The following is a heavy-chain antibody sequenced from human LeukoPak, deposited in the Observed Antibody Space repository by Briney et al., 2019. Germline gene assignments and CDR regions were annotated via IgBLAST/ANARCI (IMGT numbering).Heavy chain of an antibody. CDR3: ARDLYSGYDFNY. D-gene: IGHD5-12*01. Sequence: PSETLSLTCTVSGGSISSYYWSWIRQPPGKGLEWIGYIYYSGSTNYNPSLKSRVTISVDTSKNQFSLKLSSVTAADTAVYYCARDLYSGYDFNYWGQGTLVTVSS. CDR1: GGSISSYY. V-gene: IGHV4-59*01. CDR2: IYYSGST. J-gene: IGHJ4*02.